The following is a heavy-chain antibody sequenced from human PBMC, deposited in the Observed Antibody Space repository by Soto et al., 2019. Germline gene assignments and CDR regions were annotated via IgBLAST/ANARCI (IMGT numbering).Heavy chain of an antibody. CDR3: AREFLRWFDP. CDR1: GDSITNYY. CDR2: IYYSGTT. V-gene: IGHV4-59*01. D-gene: IGHD3-3*01. Sequence: SETLSLTCTVSGDSITNYYWSWIRQAPGKGLEWIGYIYYSGTTTYNPSLKSRVAMSVDTSKRQVSLKVTSVTAADTAVYYCAREFLRWFDPWGQGTLVTVSS. J-gene: IGHJ5*02.